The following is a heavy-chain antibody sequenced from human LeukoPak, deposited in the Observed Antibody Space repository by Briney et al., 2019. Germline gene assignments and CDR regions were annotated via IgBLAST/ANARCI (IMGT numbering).Heavy chain of an antibody. V-gene: IGHV4-39*01. J-gene: IGHJ4*02. CDR2: VYDGGST. CDR1: GGSISSSSRY. CDR3: ARHLLWFGDRPGDFDY. D-gene: IGHD3-10*01. Sequence: SETLSLTCTVFGGSISSSSRYWGCIRQPPGKGLDWIGTVYDGGSTYYNPSLKSRVTISVDTSKNQFSLKLSSVTAADTAVYYCARHLLWFGDRPGDFDYWGQGTLVTVSS.